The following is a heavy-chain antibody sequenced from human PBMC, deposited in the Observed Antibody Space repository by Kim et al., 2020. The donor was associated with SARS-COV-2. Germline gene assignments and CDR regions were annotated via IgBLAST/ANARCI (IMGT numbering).Heavy chain of an antibody. V-gene: IGHV3-23*01. CDR3: AKDLPRSGGNCLSCSIDS. D-gene: IGHD2-15*01. Sequence: GGSLRLSCAVSGFTFSNYDMSWVRQAPGKGLEWVSSIDTSGGRTFYADSVKGRFTISRDNSKNTLYLQINSLRAEETAVYNCAKDLPRSGGNCLSCSIDSWGQGTLVTISS. CDR1: GFTFSNYD. CDR2: IDTSGGRT. J-gene: IGHJ4*02.